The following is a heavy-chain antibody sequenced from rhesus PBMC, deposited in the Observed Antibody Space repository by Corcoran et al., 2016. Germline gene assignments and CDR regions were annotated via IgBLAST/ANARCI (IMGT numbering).Heavy chain of an antibody. CDR3: ASTTYSSGWPIFDY. CDR1: GGSISSSY. Sequence: QLQLQESGPGLVKPSETLSVTCAVSGGSISSSYWSWIRQAPGKGLEWFGYIYGSGSSNNYNPSLKSRVSLSIDTSKNQLSLKLSSVTAAETAVYYCASTTYSSGWPIFDYWGHGVLVPVSS. D-gene: IGHD6-31*01. CDR2: IYGSGSSN. V-gene: IGHV4-169*02. J-gene: IGHJ4*01.